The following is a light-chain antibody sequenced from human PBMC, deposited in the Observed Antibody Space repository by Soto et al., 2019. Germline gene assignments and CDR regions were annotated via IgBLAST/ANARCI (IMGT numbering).Light chain of an antibody. CDR2: DVT. Sequence: QSALTQPASVSGSPGQSITISCTGTDSDIGVYNYVSWYQQYPGKASKLMIYDVTNRPSGVSNRFSGSKSGNMASLTISGLQAEDEADYYCSSYANYNVVFGGGTKLTVL. CDR1: DSDIGVYNY. V-gene: IGLV2-14*03. CDR3: SSYANYNVV. J-gene: IGLJ2*01.